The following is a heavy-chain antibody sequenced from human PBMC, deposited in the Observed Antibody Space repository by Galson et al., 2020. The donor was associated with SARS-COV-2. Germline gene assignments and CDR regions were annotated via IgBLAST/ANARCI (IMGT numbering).Heavy chain of an antibody. CDR1: GASISTYY. V-gene: IGHV4-4*07. D-gene: IGHD6-19*01. CDR2: IYTSGIT. CDR3: AREYSQQWLVRGEFDS. Sequence: ETLSLTCTVSGASISTYYWSWIRQPAGKGLEWIGRIYTSGITNYNPSLKSRVTMSLDTSKNQFSLKLTSVTAADTAIYYCAREYSQQWLVRGEFDSRGQGTLVTVSA. J-gene: IGHJ4*02.